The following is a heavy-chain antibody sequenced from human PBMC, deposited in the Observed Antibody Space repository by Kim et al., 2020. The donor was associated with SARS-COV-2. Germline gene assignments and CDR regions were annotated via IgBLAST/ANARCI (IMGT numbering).Heavy chain of an antibody. Sequence: APVKGRCPISRDDSKNTLYLQMNSLKTEDTAVYYCTTGPITGTTNRWFDPWGQGTLVTVSS. V-gene: IGHV3-15*01. J-gene: IGHJ5*02. D-gene: IGHD1-7*01. CDR3: TTGPITGTTNRWFDP.